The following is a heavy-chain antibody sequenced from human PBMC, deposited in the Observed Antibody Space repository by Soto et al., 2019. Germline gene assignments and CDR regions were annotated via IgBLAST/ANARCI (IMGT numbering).Heavy chain of an antibody. Sequence: QVQLVQSGAEVKKPGSSVKVSCKASGDTFSSYAISWVRQAPGQGLEWMGGIIPIFGTANYAQKFQGRVTMTADESTSTAYMELSSLRSEDTAVYYCARESRYCSGGSCYFLPGIDYWGQGTLVTVSS. CDR3: ARESRYCSGGSCYFLPGIDY. J-gene: IGHJ4*02. CDR2: IIPIFGTA. D-gene: IGHD2-15*01. V-gene: IGHV1-69*12. CDR1: GDTFSSYA.